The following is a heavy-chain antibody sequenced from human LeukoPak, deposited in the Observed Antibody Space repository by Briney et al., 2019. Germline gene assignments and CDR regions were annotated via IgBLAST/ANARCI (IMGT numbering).Heavy chain of an antibody. CDR2: IYPGDSDT. J-gene: IGHJ4*02. CDR1: GYSFTSYW. Sequence: GESLKISCKGSGYSFTSYWIGWVRQMPGKGLEWMGIIYPGDSDTRYRPSFQGQVTISADKSINIAYLQWNSLKASDTAMYYCARLQYSGSYYTGKFDYWGQGTLVTVSS. D-gene: IGHD1-26*01. CDR3: ARLQYSGSYYTGKFDY. V-gene: IGHV5-51*01.